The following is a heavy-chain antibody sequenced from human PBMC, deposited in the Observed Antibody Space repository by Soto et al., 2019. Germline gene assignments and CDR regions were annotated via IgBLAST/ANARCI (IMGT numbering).Heavy chain of an antibody. CDR2: IRRKANSYAT. Sequence: GGSLRLSCAASGFTFSGSAMHWVRQASGKGLEWVGRIRRKANSYATEYVVSVKGRFTISRDDSRNTAYLQMNSLKTEDTAVYYCARGVYDFWNGHPKGLDYWGQGTVVTVSS. CDR3: ARGVYDFWNGHPKGLDY. D-gene: IGHD3-3*01. J-gene: IGHJ4*02. CDR1: GFTFSGSA. V-gene: IGHV3-73*01.